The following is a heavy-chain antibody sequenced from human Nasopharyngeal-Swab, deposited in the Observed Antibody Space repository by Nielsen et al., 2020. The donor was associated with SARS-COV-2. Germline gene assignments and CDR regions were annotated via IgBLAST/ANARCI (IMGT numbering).Heavy chain of an antibody. CDR3: ARGSRAWY. CDR1: GFTLATYE. Sequence: GGSLRLSCVASGFTLATYEMNWVRQAPGKGLEWLSYISSGTSTIYYADSVKGRFTISRDNAKKSLYLQMDSLRAEDTAVYYCARGSRAWYWGQGTLVTVSS. V-gene: IGHV3-48*03. J-gene: IGHJ4*02. CDR2: ISSGTSTI.